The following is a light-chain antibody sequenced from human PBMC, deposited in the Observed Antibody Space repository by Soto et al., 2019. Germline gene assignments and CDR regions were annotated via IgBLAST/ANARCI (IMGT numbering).Light chain of an antibody. CDR1: SSNIGAGYN. V-gene: IGLV1-40*01. Sequence: QSVLTQPPSVSGAPGQRVTISCTGSSSNIGAGYNVHWYQQLPGTAPKLLIYGNSNRPSGVPDRFTGSKSGTSASLAITGLHAEDEADYGCQSYDSSLSGWVFGGGTKLTVL. CDR2: GNS. J-gene: IGLJ3*02. CDR3: QSYDSSLSGWV.